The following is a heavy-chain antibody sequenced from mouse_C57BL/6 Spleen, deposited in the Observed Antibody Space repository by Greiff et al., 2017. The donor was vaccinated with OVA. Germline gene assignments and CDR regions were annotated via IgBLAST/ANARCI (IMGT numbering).Heavy chain of an antibody. CDR3: ARRGDGGAWFAY. CDR1: GYSITSGYY. Sequence: EVKLEESGPGLVKPSQSLSLTCSVTGYSITSGYYWNWIRQFPGNKLEWMGYISYDGSNNYNPSLKNRISITRDTSKNQFFLKLNSVTTEDTATYYCARRGDGGAWFAYWGQGTLVTVSA. CDR2: ISYDGSN. J-gene: IGHJ3*01. V-gene: IGHV3-6*01.